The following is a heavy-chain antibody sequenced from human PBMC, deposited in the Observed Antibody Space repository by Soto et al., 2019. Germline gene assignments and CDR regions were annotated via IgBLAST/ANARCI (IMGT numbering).Heavy chain of an antibody. D-gene: IGHD3-10*01. V-gene: IGHV3-23*01. Sequence: EVQLLESGGGLVQPGGSLRLSCAASGFTFSSYAMSWVRQAPGKGLEWVSAISGSGGSTYYADSVKGRFTISRDNSKNTLYLQMNSLRAEDTAVYYCAKPGSDYYGSGSYYYFDYWGQRTLVTVSS. CDR3: AKPGSDYYGSGSYYYFDY. CDR2: ISGSGGST. J-gene: IGHJ4*02. CDR1: GFTFSSYA.